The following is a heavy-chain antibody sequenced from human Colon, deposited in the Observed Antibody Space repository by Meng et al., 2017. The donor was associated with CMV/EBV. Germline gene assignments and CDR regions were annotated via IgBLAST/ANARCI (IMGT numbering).Heavy chain of an antibody. D-gene: IGHD5-18*01. CDR3: AREIPRRPSWLRALGS. J-gene: IGHJ4*02. CDR2: IRANINGGTT. V-gene: IGHV3-49*04. CDR1: GFTFSDYS. Sequence: GESLKISCATSGFTFSDYSMTWVRQAPGERPEWVGFIRANINGGTTEYATSVKGRFTISRDDSRSIVYLEMNSLKIEDTAVYYCAREIPRRPSWLRALGSWGQGTLVTSPQ.